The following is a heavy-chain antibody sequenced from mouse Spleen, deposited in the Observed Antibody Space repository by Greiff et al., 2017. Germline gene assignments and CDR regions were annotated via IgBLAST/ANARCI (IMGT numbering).Heavy chain of an antibody. D-gene: IGHD1-1*01. CDR2: IDPEDGET. CDR3: ASPHYYGSSYPAC. J-gene: IGHJ3*01. Sequence: EVQLPPPGAELVKPGASVKLSCTASGFNIKDYYMHWVKQRPEQGLEWIGRIDPEDGETKYAPKFQGKATITADTSSNTAYLQLSSLTSEDTAVYYCASPHYYGSSYPACWGQGTLVTVSA. CDR1: GFNIKDYY. V-gene: IGHV14-2*01.